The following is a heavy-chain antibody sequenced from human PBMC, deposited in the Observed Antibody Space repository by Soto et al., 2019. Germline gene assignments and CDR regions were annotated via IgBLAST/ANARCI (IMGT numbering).Heavy chain of an antibody. V-gene: IGHV3-33*01. CDR3: ARGAYCSSTSCYFNYYYYYGMDV. J-gene: IGHJ6*02. D-gene: IGHD2-2*01. CDR2: IWYDGSNK. Sequence: QPGGSLRLSCAASGFTFSSYGMHWVRQAPGKGLEWVAVIWYDGSNKYYADSVKGRFTISRDNSKNTLYLQMNSLRAEDTAVYYCARGAYCSSTSCYFNYYYYYGMDVWGQGTTVTVSS. CDR1: GFTFSSYG.